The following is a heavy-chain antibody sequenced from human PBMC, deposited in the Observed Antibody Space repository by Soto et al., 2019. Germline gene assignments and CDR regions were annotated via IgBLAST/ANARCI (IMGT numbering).Heavy chain of an antibody. D-gene: IGHD3-10*01. CDR1: GFTFSSYS. J-gene: IGHJ4*02. Sequence: EVQLVESGGGLVKPGGSLRLSCAASGFTFSSYSMNWVRQAPGKGLEWVSSISSSSSYIYYADSVKGRFTISRDNAKNSLYLQMNSLRAEDTAVYYCARGVYYYGSGSYSKFDYWGQVTLVTVSS. CDR3: ARGVYYYGSGSYSKFDY. CDR2: ISSSSSYI. V-gene: IGHV3-21*01.